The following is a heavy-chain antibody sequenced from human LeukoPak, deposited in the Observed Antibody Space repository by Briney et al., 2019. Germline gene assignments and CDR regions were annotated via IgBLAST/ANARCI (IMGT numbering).Heavy chain of an antibody. Sequence: GGTAKASCKPSGYAFTGYYIHWVRQAPGQGLEWMGWINPHSGGTNYAQKFQCGVTLTRDTSITTAYMELSSLRSDATAVYYCARDVGEYCSSTNCYASHYWGQGTLVTVSS. V-gene: IGHV1-2*02. CDR3: ARDVGEYCSSTNCYASHY. CDR1: GYAFTGYY. J-gene: IGHJ4*02. D-gene: IGHD2-2*01. CDR2: INPHSGGT.